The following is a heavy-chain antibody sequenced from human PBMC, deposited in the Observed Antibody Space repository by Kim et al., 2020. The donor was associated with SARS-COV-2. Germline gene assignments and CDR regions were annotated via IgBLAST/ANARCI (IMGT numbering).Heavy chain of an antibody. CDR2: ISYDGSNK. CDR3: AGNYDFWSGYYPPGMDV. D-gene: IGHD3-3*01. Sequence: GGSLRLSCAASGFTFSSYAMHWVRQAPGKGLEWVAVISYDGSNKYYADSVKGRFTISRDNSKNTLYLQMNSLRAEDTAVYYCAGNYDFWSGYYPPGMDV. J-gene: IGHJ6*01. CDR1: GFTFSSYA. V-gene: IGHV3-30-3*01.